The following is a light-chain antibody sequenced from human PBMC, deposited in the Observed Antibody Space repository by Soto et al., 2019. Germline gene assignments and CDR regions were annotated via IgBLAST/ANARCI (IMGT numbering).Light chain of an antibody. CDR1: QSVSSNY. J-gene: IGKJ5*01. V-gene: IGKV3-20*01. CDR2: VAS. Sequence: EIVVTQSPGTLSLSPGERATLSCRASQSVSSNYLAGYQQKPGQAPRVLIYVASSRATGIPDRFSGSGSGTDFTLTISRLEPEDFAVYYCQQYGSSPITFGHGTRLEIK. CDR3: QQYGSSPIT.